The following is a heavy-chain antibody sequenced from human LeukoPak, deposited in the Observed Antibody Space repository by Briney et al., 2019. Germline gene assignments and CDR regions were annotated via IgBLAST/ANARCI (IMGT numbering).Heavy chain of an antibody. J-gene: IGHJ4*02. Sequence: SETLSLTCTVSGGSISSSNYYWGWIRQPPGMGLEWIGSIYYSGTTYYNPSLESRVTVSVDTSKNQFSLKLSSVTAADTAVYYCARHSSRSHPNFDYWGQGTLVTVSS. CDR3: ARHSSRSHPNFDY. CDR2: IYYSGTT. CDR1: GGSISSSNYY. D-gene: IGHD2/OR15-2a*01. V-gene: IGHV4-39*01.